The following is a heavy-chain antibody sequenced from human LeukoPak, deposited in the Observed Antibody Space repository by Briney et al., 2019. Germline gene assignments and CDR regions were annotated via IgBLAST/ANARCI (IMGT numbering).Heavy chain of an antibody. CDR3: ARGATVTTFRSPFDY. CDR2: ISGSGGST. CDR1: GFTFSSYA. V-gene: IGHV3-23*01. Sequence: GGSLRLSCAASGFTFSSYAMSWVRQAPGKGLEWVSAISGSGGSTYYADSVKGRFTISRDNSNNTLYLQMNSLRAEDTAVSYCARGATVTTFRSPFDYWGQGTLVTVSS. D-gene: IGHD4-17*01. J-gene: IGHJ4*02.